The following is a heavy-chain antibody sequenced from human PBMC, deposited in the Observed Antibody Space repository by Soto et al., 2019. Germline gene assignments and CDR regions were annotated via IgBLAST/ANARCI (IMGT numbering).Heavy chain of an antibody. CDR1: GFTFSSYW. J-gene: IGHJ3*02. CDR2: INSDGSST. Sequence: GGSLRLSCAASGFTFSSYWMHWVRQAPGKGLVWVSRINSDGSSTSYADSVKGRFTISRDNAKNTLYLQMNSLRAEDTAVYYCARGGFLDWLLRGDAFDIWGQGTMVTVSS. CDR3: ARGGFLDWLLRGDAFDI. D-gene: IGHD3-3*01. V-gene: IGHV3-74*01.